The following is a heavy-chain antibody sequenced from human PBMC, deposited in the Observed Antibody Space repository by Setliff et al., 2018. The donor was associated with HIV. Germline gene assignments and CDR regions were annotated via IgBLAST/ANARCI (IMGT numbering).Heavy chain of an antibody. D-gene: IGHD3-3*01. CDR1: GGSIDSSDYY. CDR2: IFYSGRS. CDR3: TRGQRLTIFGVVIRRDWFDP. V-gene: IGHV4-39*07. J-gene: IGHJ5*02. Sequence: PSETLSLTCSVSGGSIDSSDYYWGWIRQPPGKGLEWIGSIFYSGRSTYNPSLRSRVTISRDNSNNTLYLHMNNLRADDTAVYYCTRGQRLTIFGVVIRRDWFDPWGQGTLVTVSS.